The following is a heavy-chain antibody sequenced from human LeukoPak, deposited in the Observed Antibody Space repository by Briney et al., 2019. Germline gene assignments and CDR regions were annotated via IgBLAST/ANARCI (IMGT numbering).Heavy chain of an antibody. V-gene: IGHV4-59*08. J-gene: IGHJ6*02. Sequence: SETLSLTCTVSGGSISSYYWSWIRQPPGKGLEWIGYIYYSGSTNYHPSLKSRVTISVDTSKNQFSLKLSSVTAADTAVYYCARRGDILTGYSNYYYYGMDVWGQGTTVTVSS. CDR1: GGSISSYY. D-gene: IGHD3-9*01. CDR2: IYYSGST. CDR3: ARRGDILTGYSNYYYYGMDV.